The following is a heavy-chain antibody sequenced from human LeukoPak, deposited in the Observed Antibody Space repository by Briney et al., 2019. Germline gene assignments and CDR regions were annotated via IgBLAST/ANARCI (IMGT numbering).Heavy chain of an antibody. CDR1: GYTFTSYD. J-gene: IGHJ4*02. V-gene: IGHV1-8*01. CDR3: ARDAADCSSTSCYDDY. Sequence: GASVKVSCKASGYTFTSYDINWVRQATGQGLEWMGWMNPISGNTGHAQKFQGRVTMTRDTSISTAYMELSSLRSEDTAVYYCARDAADCSSTSCYDDYWGQGTLVTVSS. CDR2: MNPISGNT. D-gene: IGHD2-2*01.